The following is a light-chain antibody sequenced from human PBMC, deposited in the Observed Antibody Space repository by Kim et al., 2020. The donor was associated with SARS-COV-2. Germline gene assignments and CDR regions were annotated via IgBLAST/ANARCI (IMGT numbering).Light chain of an antibody. CDR3: QQYDTDPNT. CDR2: DAS. J-gene: IGKJ2*01. Sequence: LSASVGDRVTITCRASQSSSWLAWYQQKPGKAPNLLIYDASSLESGVPSRFSGRGSGTEFTLTISSLQPDDFATYYCQQYDTDPNTFGQGTKLEI. V-gene: IGKV1-5*01. CDR1: QSSSW.